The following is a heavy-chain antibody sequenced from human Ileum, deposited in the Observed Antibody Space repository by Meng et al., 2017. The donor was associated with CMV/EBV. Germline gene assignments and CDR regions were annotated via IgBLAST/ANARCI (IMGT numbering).Heavy chain of an antibody. CDR3: ARRSSGLFDY. J-gene: IGHJ4*02. D-gene: IGHD6-13*01. V-gene: IGHV4-30-4*08. CDR2: IYYSGTT. Sequence: QAQRQESGPGLVKPSQTRSLTCTVSSGSISSGDYYWTWIRQPPGKGLEWIGYIYYSGTTYDNPSIKSRVSISVDTSRNQFSLQLSSVTAADTAVYYCARRSSGLFDYWGQGILVTVSS. CDR1: SGSISSGDYY.